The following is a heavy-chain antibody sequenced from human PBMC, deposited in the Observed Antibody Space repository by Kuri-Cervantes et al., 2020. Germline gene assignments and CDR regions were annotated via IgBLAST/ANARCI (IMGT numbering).Heavy chain of an antibody. CDR1: GFTFSSYD. V-gene: IGHV3-13*01. Sequence: GGSLRLSCAASGFTFSSYDMHWVRQATGKGLEWVSAIGTAGDTYYPGSVKGRFTISRDNSKNTLYLQMNSLRAEDTAVYYCARDPNIHGYYYGMDVWGQGTTVTVSS. J-gene: IGHJ6*02. CDR3: ARDPNIHGYYYGMDV. D-gene: IGHD2/OR15-2a*01. CDR2: IGTAGDT.